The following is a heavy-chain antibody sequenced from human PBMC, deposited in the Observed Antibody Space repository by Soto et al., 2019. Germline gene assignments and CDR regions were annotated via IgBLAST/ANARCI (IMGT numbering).Heavy chain of an antibody. CDR1: GYTFTSYG. Sequence: VASVKVSCKASGYTFTSYGISWVRQAPGQGLEWMGWISAYNGNTNYAQKLQGRVTMTTDTSTSTAYMELRSLRSDDTAVYYCARDLEPHCSSTSCYGRNNWFDPWGQGTLVTVSS. V-gene: IGHV1-18*01. CDR2: ISAYNGNT. D-gene: IGHD2-2*01. CDR3: ARDLEPHCSSTSCYGRNNWFDP. J-gene: IGHJ5*02.